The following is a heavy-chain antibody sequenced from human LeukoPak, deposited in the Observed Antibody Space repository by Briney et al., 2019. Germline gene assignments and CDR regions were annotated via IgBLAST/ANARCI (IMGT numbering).Heavy chain of an antibody. Sequence: SETLSLICAVSGYSISSGYYWGWIRPPPGKGLEWIGSIYHSGSTYYNPSLKSRVTISVDTSKNQFSLKLSSVTAADTAVYYCARNRGYYDSSGYYAVDYWGQGTLVTVSS. D-gene: IGHD3-22*01. CDR1: GYSISSGYY. V-gene: IGHV4-38-2*01. CDR3: ARNRGYYDSSGYYAVDY. CDR2: IYHSGST. J-gene: IGHJ4*02.